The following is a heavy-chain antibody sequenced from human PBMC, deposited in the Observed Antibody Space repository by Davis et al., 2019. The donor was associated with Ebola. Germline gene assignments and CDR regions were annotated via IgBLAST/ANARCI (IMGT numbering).Heavy chain of an antibody. Sequence: ASVKVSCKASSYSFTDDGISWVRQAPGQGLEWMGWISTYNGNTNYAQKVQGRITMTTDTSTSTAYMELRSLRSDDTARYYCARDVRGITGPSEYWGQGTLVTVSS. CDR2: ISTYNGNT. CDR1: SYSFTDDG. J-gene: IGHJ4*02. D-gene: IGHD1-1*01. V-gene: IGHV1-18*01. CDR3: ARDVRGITGPSEY.